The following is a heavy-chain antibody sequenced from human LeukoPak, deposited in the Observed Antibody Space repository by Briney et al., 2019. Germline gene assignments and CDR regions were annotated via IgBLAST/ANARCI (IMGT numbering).Heavy chain of an antibody. Sequence: GGSLRLPCAASGFTFSSYSMNWVRQAPGKGLEWVSYISSSSSTIYYADSVKGRFTISRDNAKNSLYLQMNSLRDEDTAVYYCASPREWPTSGYYYGMDVWGQGTTVTVSS. CDR2: ISSSSSTI. V-gene: IGHV3-48*02. CDR1: GFTFSSYS. D-gene: IGHD3-3*01. CDR3: ASPREWPTSGYYYGMDV. J-gene: IGHJ6*02.